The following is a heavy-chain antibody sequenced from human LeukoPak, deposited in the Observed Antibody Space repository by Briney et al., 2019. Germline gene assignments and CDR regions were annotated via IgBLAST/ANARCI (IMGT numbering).Heavy chain of an antibody. CDR2: IYHSGST. J-gene: IGHJ5*02. CDR3: ARATIRNWFDP. CDR1: GYSISSDNY. Sequence: SETLSLTCGVSGYSISSDNYWGWIRQPPGKGLEWIGTIYHSGSTYYNSSLKGRATMSVDTSMNQFSLNLNSVTAADTAVYYCARATIRNWFDPWGQGTLVTVSS. D-gene: IGHD3-3*02. V-gene: IGHV4-38-2*01.